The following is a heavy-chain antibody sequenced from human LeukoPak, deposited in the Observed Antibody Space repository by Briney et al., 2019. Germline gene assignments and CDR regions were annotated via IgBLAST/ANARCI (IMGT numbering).Heavy chain of an antibody. CDR2: INHSGST. CDR3: ARPSGYSSGWYYFDY. V-gene: IGHV4-39*07. Sequence: PSETLSLTCTVSGGSISSSSYYWSWIRQPPGKGLEWIGEINHSGSTNYNPSLKSRVTISVDTSKNQFSLKLSSVTAADTAVYYCARPSGYSSGWYYFDYWGQGTLVTVSS. J-gene: IGHJ4*02. D-gene: IGHD6-19*01. CDR1: GGSISSSSYY.